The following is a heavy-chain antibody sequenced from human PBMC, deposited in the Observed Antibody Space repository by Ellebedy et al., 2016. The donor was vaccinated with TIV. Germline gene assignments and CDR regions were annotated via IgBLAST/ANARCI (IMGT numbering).Heavy chain of an antibody. D-gene: IGHD5-18*01. CDR2: IYPRDSDT. CDR1: GYSFTNYW. J-gene: IGHJ4*02. V-gene: IGHV5-51*01. CDR3: ARRPDTAVDC. Sequence: GESLKISCQGSGYSFTNYWIGWVRQMPGKGLEWVGIIYPRDSDTRYSPSLQGQVTISTDKSISTAYLQWSSLKASDTAMYYCARRPDTAVDCWGQGTLVTVSS.